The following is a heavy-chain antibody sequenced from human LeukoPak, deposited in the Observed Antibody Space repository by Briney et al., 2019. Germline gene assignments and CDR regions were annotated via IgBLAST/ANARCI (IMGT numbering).Heavy chain of an antibody. J-gene: IGHJ4*02. V-gene: IGHV3-23*01. CDR2: ISESGCGT. D-gene: IGHD3-10*01. CDR1: GIRLRNYG. Sequence: GVSLRLSCVVSGIRLRNYGLSWVRQAPGKGLEGVSGISESGCGTNYADSVKGRFTISRDNSLNTLYLQMNSLRAEDTAVYFCAKRGVVIRGVLVIGFHKEAYYFDYWGQGILVTVSS. CDR3: AKRGVVIRGVLVIGFHKEAYYFDY.